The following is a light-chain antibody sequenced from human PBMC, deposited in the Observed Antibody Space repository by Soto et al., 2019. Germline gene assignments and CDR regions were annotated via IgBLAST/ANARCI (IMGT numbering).Light chain of an antibody. Sequence: EIVMTQSPATLSVSPGERATLSCRASQSVSSNLAWYQQKPGQAPTLLIDGASARATGIPARFSGSGSGTDFTLTISRLEPEDFAVYYCQQFSSYPLTFGGGTKVDIK. V-gene: IGKV3-15*01. CDR2: GAS. CDR1: QSVSSN. CDR3: QQFSSYPLT. J-gene: IGKJ4*01.